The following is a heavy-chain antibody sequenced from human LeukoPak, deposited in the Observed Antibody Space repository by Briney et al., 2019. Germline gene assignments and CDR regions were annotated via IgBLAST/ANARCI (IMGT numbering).Heavy chain of an antibody. Sequence: PGGSLRLSCAASGFTFGSYAMTWVRQAPGKGLEWVSGISGSGGSTYYADSVRGRFTISRDNSKNTLYLQMNSLRAEDTAVYYCAKDGAVSGYFDNWGQGTLVTVSS. CDR1: GFTFGSYA. J-gene: IGHJ4*02. D-gene: IGHD6-19*01. V-gene: IGHV3-23*01. CDR2: ISGSGGST. CDR3: AKDGAVSGYFDN.